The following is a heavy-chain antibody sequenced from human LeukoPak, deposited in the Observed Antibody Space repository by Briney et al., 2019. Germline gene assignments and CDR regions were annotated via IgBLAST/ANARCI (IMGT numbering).Heavy chain of an antibody. CDR2: INPSGGST. V-gene: IGHV1-46*01. D-gene: IGHD3-9*01. CDR3: ARDPEAYYDILTGYPDY. J-gene: IGHJ4*02. Sequence: GASVKVSCKASGYTFTSYYMHWVRQAPGQGLEWMGIINPSGGSTSYAQKFQGRVTMTRDMCTSTVYMELSSLRSEDTAVYYCARDPEAYYDILTGYPDYWGQGTLVAVSS. CDR1: GYTFTSYY.